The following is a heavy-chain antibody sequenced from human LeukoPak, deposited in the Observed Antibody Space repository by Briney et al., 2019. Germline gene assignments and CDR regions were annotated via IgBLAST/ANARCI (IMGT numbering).Heavy chain of an antibody. V-gene: IGHV3-74*01. J-gene: IGHJ4*02. CDR1: GFTFDDYA. D-gene: IGHD6-19*01. CDR2: INNDGSGT. CDR3: TRGVAVSGTDY. Sequence: GGSLRLSCAASGFTFDDYAMHWVRQAAGKGLVWVSRINNDGSGTSYADSVKGRFIISRDNAKNTLYLQMNSLRVEDAAVYYCTRGVAVSGTDYWGQGTLVTVSS.